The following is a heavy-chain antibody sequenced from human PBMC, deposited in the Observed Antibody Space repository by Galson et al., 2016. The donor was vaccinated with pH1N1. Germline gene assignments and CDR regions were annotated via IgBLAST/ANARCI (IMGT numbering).Heavy chain of an antibody. V-gene: IGHV3-30*03. CDR3: ARDRPQMLLRYFEWLLGDAMDV. J-gene: IGHJ6*02. Sequence: SLRLSCAVSGFTFSTYGMNWVRQAPGKGLEWVAVISYDGNNKYYVDSVKDRFTISRDNSRNTLYLQMTSLRAEDTAVYYCARDRPQMLLRYFEWLLGDAMDVWGQGTTVTVSS. CDR1: GFTFSTYG. CDR2: ISYDGNNK. D-gene: IGHD3-9*01.